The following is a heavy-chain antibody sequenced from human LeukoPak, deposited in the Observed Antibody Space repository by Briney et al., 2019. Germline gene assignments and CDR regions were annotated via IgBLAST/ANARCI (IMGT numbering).Heavy chain of an antibody. CDR1: SGSLSSGVYY. V-gene: IGHV4-31*03. CDR3: ARGVKGLRGAFDI. J-gene: IGHJ3*02. CDR2: IYYSGST. Sequence: PSETLSLTCTLSSGSLSSGVYYWSWIRQHPLKGREWIGYIYYSGSTYSNPSLKSRLTMSVDISKNQFSLKLSSVTAADTAVYYCARGVKGLRGAFDIWGQGTMVTVSS. D-gene: IGHD3-10*01.